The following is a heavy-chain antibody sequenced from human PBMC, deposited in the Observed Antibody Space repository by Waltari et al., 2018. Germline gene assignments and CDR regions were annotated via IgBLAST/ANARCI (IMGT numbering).Heavy chain of an antibody. CDR1: GFTFSSHT. Sequence: EVHLLESGGGLVQPGGSLRLSCAASGFTFSSHTMTWVRPAPGKGLEGVSRSGGSGGNAYSADAVKGRVTVSRDNSKNTLNLQMNSLRAEDTAVYYCAKSYYSDSSGLSWGDAFDIWGQGTMVTVSS. CDR2: SGGSGGNA. CDR3: AKSYYSDSSGLSWGDAFDI. D-gene: IGHD3-22*01. V-gene: IGHV3-23*01. J-gene: IGHJ3*02.